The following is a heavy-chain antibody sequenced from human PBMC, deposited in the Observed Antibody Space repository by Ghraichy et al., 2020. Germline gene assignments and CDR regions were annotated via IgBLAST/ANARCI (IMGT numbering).Heavy chain of an antibody. Sequence: GGSLRLSCAASGFTFSSYAMSWVRQAPGKGLEWVSAISGSGGSTYYADSVKGRFTISRDNSKNTLYLQMNSLRAEDTAVYYCAKAKASYSYGFQYYYGMDVWGQGTTVTVSS. J-gene: IGHJ6*02. CDR3: AKAKASYSYGFQYYYGMDV. D-gene: IGHD5-18*01. CDR2: ISGSGGST. CDR1: GFTFSSYA. V-gene: IGHV3-23*01.